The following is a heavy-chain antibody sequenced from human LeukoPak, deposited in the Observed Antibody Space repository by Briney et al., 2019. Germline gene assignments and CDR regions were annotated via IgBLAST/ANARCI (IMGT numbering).Heavy chain of an antibody. CDR3: ATYYDILTGYYRSFDY. D-gene: IGHD3-9*01. CDR2: ISSSGSTI. Sequence: GGSLRLSCAASGFTFSDYYMSWIRQAPGKGLEWVSYISSSGSTIYYADSVKGRFTISRDNAKNSLYLQMNSLRAEDTAVYYCATYYDILTGYYRSFDYWGQGTLVTVSS. J-gene: IGHJ4*02. V-gene: IGHV3-11*01. CDR1: GFTFSDYY.